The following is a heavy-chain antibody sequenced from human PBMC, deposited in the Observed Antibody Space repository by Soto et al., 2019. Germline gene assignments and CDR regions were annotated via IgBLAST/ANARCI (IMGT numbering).Heavy chain of an antibody. V-gene: IGHV1-69*13. CDR2: IIPIFGTA. Sequence: SVKVSCKASGGTFSSYAISWVRQAPGQGLEWMGGIIPIFGTANYAQKFQGRVTITADESTSTAYMELSSLRSEDTAVYYCARDRSSYYDSSGHAGNAFDIWGQGIMVTVSS. CDR1: GGTFSSYA. D-gene: IGHD3-22*01. CDR3: ARDRSSYYDSSGHAGNAFDI. J-gene: IGHJ3*02.